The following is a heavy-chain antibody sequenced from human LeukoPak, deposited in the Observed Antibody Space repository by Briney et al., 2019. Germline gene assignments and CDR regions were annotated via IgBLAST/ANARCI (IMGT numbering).Heavy chain of an antibody. CDR1: GFTFTNSA. Sequence: PGGSLRLSCAASGFTFTNSAMGWVRQAPGKGLEWVSSISASGGSTYYADSVKGRFTISRDNSKNTLYLQMNRLRVEDTAIYYCAKARRGWYLFDYWGQETLVTVSS. CDR3: AKARRGWYLFDY. J-gene: IGHJ4*02. V-gene: IGHV3-23*01. D-gene: IGHD6-19*01. CDR2: ISASGGST.